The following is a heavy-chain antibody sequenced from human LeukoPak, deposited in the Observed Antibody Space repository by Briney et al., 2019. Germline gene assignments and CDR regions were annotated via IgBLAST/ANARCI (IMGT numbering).Heavy chain of an antibody. CDR3: GREVIAGATTDY. CDR1: GFTVSTYY. CDR2: IKQDGTER. D-gene: IGHD1-26*01. V-gene: IGHV3-7*01. Sequence: GGSLRLSCAASGFTVSTYYMGWVRQAPGKGLEWVANIKQDGTERNYVDSVRGRFTISRDNAKNSLYLQMNSLRVDDTAVYYCGREVIAGATTDYWGQGVLVAVSP. J-gene: IGHJ4*02.